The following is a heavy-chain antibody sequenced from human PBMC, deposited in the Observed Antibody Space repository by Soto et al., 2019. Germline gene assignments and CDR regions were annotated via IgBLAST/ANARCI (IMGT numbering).Heavy chain of an antibody. J-gene: IGHJ4*02. Sequence: EVQLVESGGGLVQPGGSLRLSCVASGFTFSTDSMNWVRQAPGKGLEWDAHISTSGATRYYADSVKGRFTISRDNANTSLYLQMDSLRNEDTAVYYCARFFGSGVDYWGQGTLVTVSS. V-gene: IGHV3-48*02. D-gene: IGHD6-19*01. CDR3: ARFFGSGVDY. CDR2: ISTSGATR. CDR1: GFTFSTDS.